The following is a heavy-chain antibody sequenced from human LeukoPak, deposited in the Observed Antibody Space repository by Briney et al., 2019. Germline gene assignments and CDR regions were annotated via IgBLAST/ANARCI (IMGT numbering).Heavy chain of an antibody. CDR1: GFTFSSYW. J-gene: IGHJ4*02. Sequence: PGGSLRLSCAVSGFTFSSYWMHWVRQAPGKGLAWVSRIDRDGSRINYADSVKGRFTISRDNGKNTLFLQMNSLRAEDAAVYYCVRGNDCGGPHYWGQGTLVTVSS. V-gene: IGHV3-74*01. CDR2: IDRDGSRI. D-gene: IGHD2-21*01. CDR3: VRGNDCGGPHY.